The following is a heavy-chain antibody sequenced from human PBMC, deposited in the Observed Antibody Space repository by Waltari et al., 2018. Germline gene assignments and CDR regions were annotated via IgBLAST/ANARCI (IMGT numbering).Heavy chain of an antibody. V-gene: IGHV4-34*01. D-gene: IGHD3-22*01. CDR2: INHSGST. CDR3: ARKRSGYYPLGY. J-gene: IGHJ4*02. Sequence: QVQLQQWGAGLLKPSETLSLTCAVYGGSFSGYYWSWILQPPGKGLEWIGEINHSGSTNYHPSLKSRVTISVDTSKNQFSLKLSSVTAADTAVYYCARKRSGYYPLGYWGQGTLVTVSS. CDR1: GGSFSGYY.